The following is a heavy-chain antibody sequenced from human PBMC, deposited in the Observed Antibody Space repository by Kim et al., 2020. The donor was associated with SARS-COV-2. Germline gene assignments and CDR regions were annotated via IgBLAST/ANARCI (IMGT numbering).Heavy chain of an antibody. CDR1: GYSFTSYW. CDR3: ARWSPTRAVAGTGLPYNWFDP. D-gene: IGHD6-19*01. J-gene: IGHJ5*02. Sequence: GESLKISCKGSGYSFTSYWIGWVRQMPGKGLEWMGIIYPGDSDTRYSPSFQGQVTISADKSISTAYLQWSSLKASDTAMYYCARWSPTRAVAGTGLPYNWFDPWGQGTLVTVSS. V-gene: IGHV5-51*01. CDR2: IYPGDSDT.